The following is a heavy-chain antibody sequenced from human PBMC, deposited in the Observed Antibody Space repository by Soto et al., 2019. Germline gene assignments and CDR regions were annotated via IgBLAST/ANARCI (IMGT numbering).Heavy chain of an antibody. V-gene: IGHV3-7*01. CDR3: ARDGTIKQIGQSYKF. J-gene: IGHJ1*01. CDR2: INQGGTER. Sequence: VGSLRLSCASSVFPFTVFWMSCVRHVPGKGLEWVAMINQGGTERYYVDPVKGRFTISRDNAANLVYLQMDSLRGEDTAVYYCARDGTIKQIGQSYKFWGQGTLVIVSS. D-gene: IGHD1-1*01. CDR1: VFPFTVFW.